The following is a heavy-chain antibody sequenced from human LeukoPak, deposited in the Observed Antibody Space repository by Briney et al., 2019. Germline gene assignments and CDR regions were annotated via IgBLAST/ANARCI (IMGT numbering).Heavy chain of an antibody. CDR2: ISAYNGNT. V-gene: IGHV1-18*01. CDR3: ARDFDIVATFPFDY. J-gene: IGHJ4*02. D-gene: IGHD5-12*01. Sequence: ASEKVSCKASGYTFTSYGISWVRQAPGQGLEWMGWISAYNGNTNYAQKLQGRVTMTTDTSTSTAYMELRSLRSDDTAVYYCARDFDIVATFPFDYWGQGTLVTVSS. CDR1: GYTFTSYG.